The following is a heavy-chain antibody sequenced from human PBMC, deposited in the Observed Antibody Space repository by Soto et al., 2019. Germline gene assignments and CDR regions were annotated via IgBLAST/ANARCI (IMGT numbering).Heavy chain of an antibody. Sequence: SETLSLTCTVSGGSISSGGYCWSWIRQHPGKGLEWIGYIYYSGSTYYDPSLKSRVTISVDTSKNQFSLKLSSVTAADTAVYYCARDSTLLDCSGGSCYSWTTYYYYGMDVWVQGTTVTVSS. CDR3: ARDSTLLDCSGGSCYSWTTYYYYGMDV. V-gene: IGHV4-31*03. CDR2: IYYSGST. D-gene: IGHD2-15*01. J-gene: IGHJ6*02. CDR1: GGSISSGGYC.